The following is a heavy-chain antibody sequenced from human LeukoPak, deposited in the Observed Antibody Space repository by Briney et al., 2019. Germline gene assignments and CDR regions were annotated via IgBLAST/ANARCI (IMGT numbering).Heavy chain of an antibody. CDR2: IYYSGST. CDR1: GGSISSGGYY. D-gene: IGHD2-2*01. J-gene: IGHJ5*02. Sequence: SETLSLTCTVSGGSISSGGYYWSWIRQHPGKGLEWIGYIYYSGSTYYNPSLKSRVTISVDRSKNQFSLKLSSVTAADTAVYYCARSIVVVPAAMRYWFDPWGQGTLVTVSS. V-gene: IGHV4-31*03. CDR3: ARSIVVVPAAMRYWFDP.